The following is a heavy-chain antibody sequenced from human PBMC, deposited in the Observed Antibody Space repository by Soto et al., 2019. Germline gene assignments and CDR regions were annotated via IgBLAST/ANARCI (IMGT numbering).Heavy chain of an antibody. V-gene: IGHV3-33*01. CDR3: ARDFVRQSSSGMDV. D-gene: IGHD3-3*01. J-gene: IGHJ6*02. CDR1: GFTFSSYG. Sequence: PGGSLRLSCAASGFTFSSYGMHWVRQAPGKGLEWVAVIWYDGSNKYYADSVKGRFTISRDNSKNTLYLQMNSLRAEDTAVYYCARDFVRQSSSGMDVWGQGTTVTVSS. CDR2: IWYDGSNK.